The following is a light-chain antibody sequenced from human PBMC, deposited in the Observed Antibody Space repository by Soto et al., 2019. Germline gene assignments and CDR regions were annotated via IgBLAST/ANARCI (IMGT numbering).Light chain of an antibody. CDR3: QQYKIYPFT. J-gene: IGKJ3*01. CDR2: QGP. V-gene: IGKV1-5*03. Sequence: DIKMTQSPSPLSASVGDRVTITCRASQSISPWLAWYQQKPGKAPKALIYQGPALKSGVPPRFSGGGSGAEFTLTISGMQPDDFAYYYCQQYKIYPFTFGPGTKV. CDR1: QSISPW.